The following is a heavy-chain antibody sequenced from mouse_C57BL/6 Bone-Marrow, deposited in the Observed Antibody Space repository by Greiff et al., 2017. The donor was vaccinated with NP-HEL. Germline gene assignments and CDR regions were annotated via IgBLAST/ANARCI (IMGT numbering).Heavy chain of an antibody. CDR3: ASWGFAY. D-gene: IGHD4-1*01. CDR2: ISNLAYSI. V-gene: IGHV5-15*01. J-gene: IGHJ3*01. CDR1: GFTFSDYG. Sequence: EVQGVESGGGLVQPGGSLKLSCAASGFTFSDYGMAWVRQAPRKGPEWVAFISNLAYSIYYADTVTGRFTISRENAKNTLYLEMSSLRSEDTAMYYCASWGFAYWGQGTLVTVSA.